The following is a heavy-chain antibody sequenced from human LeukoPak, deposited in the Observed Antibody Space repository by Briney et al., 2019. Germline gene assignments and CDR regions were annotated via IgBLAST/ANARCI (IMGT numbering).Heavy chain of an antibody. J-gene: IGHJ4*02. CDR3: ASKSGSGNHFDY. V-gene: IGHV4-59*12. D-gene: IGHD3-10*01. CDR1: GGSISSYY. Sequence: PSETLSLTCTVSGGSISSYYWSWIRQPPGKGLEWIGYIYYSGSTYYNPSLKSRVTISVDTSKNQFSLKLSSVTAADTAVYYCASKSGSGNHFDYWGQGTLVTVSS. CDR2: IYYSGST.